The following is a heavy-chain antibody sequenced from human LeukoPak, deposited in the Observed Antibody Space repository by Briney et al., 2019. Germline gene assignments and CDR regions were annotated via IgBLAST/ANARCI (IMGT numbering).Heavy chain of an antibody. V-gene: IGHV3-23*01. CDR3: ATRWTYEH. D-gene: IGHD4-23*01. CDR1: GLTFSSYA. J-gene: IGHJ4*02. CDR2: ISDSGGTT. Sequence: GGSLRLSCAASGLTFSSYAMSWVRQAPGKGLEWVSAISDSGGTTYYADSVKGRFTISRDNSKNTLYLQMNSLRAEDTAVYYCATRWTYEHWGQGTLVTVSS.